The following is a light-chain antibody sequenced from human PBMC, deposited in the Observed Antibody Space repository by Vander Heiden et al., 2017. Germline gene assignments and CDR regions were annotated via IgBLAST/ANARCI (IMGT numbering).Light chain of an antibody. J-gene: IGLJ2*01. CDR1: KLGDKY. Sequence: SYELTQPPSVSVSPGQTASITCSGDKLGDKYACWYQQKPGQYPVLVIYQDSKRRSGIPERFSGSNSGNTATLTISGTQAMDEADYYCQAWDSSTVVFGGGTKLTVL. V-gene: IGLV3-1*01. CDR2: QDS. CDR3: QAWDSSTVV.